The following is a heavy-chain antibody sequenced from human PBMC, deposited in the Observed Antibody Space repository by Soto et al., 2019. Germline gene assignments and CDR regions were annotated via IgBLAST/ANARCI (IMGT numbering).Heavy chain of an antibody. CDR3: ARVGTNANRLRLGELSAYFDY. D-gene: IGHD3-16*02. CDR2: IYYSGST. CDR1: GGSISSYY. Sequence: PSETLSLTCTVSGGSISSYYWSWIRQPPGKGLEWIGYIYYSGSTNYNPSLKSRVTISVDTSKNQFSLKLSSVTAADTAVYYCARVGTNANRLRLGELSAYFDYWGQGTLVTVSS. V-gene: IGHV4-59*01. J-gene: IGHJ4*02.